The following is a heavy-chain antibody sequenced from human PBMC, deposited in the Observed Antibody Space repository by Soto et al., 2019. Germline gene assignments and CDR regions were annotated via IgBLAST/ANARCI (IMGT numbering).Heavy chain of an antibody. CDR1: GFSFSRYS. D-gene: IGHD6-19*01. J-gene: IGHJ4*02. CDR2: IGSSSNTM. V-gene: IGHV3-48*02. Sequence: EVQLVESGGGLIQPGGSLRLSCAASGFSFSRYSMNWVRQAPGKGLEWVSHIGSSSNTMYYADSVKGRFTISRDNAKNSLYLQMNSLRDDDTAVYYCVGAGHSSHWGQGTLVTVSS. CDR3: VGAGHSSH.